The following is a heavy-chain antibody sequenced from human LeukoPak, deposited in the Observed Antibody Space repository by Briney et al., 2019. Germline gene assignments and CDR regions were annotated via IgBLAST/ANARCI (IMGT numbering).Heavy chain of an antibody. Sequence: SETLSLTCALYGGSFSGYYWSWIRQPPGKGLEWIGDINHRGSTNSNPSLKSRVTMSVDTSKNQFSLKLSSVTAADTAVYYCARSYDLWGQGTLVTVSS. D-gene: IGHD1-26*01. CDR3: ARSYDL. J-gene: IGHJ5*02. V-gene: IGHV4-34*01. CDR2: INHRGST. CDR1: GGSFSGYY.